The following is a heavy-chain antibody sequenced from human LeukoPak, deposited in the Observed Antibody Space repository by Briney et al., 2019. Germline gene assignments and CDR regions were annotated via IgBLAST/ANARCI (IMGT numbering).Heavy chain of an antibody. D-gene: IGHD3-10*01. CDR3: ARYGSGSTWFDP. Sequence: PSETLSLTCTVSGGSISSDNYQWSWIRQPPGKGLEWIGYINYSGSTYYNPSLKSRVTISVDTSKDHFSLRLSSVTAADTAVYYCARYGSGSTWFDPWGQGTLVTVSS. CDR1: GGSISSDNYQ. CDR2: INYSGST. J-gene: IGHJ5*02. V-gene: IGHV4-30-4*01.